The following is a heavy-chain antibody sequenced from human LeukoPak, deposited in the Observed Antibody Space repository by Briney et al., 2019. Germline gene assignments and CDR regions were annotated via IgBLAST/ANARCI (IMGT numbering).Heavy chain of an antibody. CDR2: ISSKAYGGTT. CDR1: DFPFGDYT. CDR3: ARAPYSNYVNLDF. J-gene: IGHJ4*02. Sequence: PGRSLRLSCTASDFPFGDYTMTWVRQAPGKGLEWVGFISSKAYGGTTEYAASVRGRFTISRDDSKGIAYLQMNSLRTEDTAVYHCARAPYSNYVNLDFWGQGTLVTVSS. V-gene: IGHV3-49*04. D-gene: IGHD4-11*01.